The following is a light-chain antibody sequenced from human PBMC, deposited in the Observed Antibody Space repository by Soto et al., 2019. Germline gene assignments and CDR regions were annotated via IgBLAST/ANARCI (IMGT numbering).Light chain of an antibody. CDR1: SSDIGGYNY. J-gene: IGLJ2*01. Sequence: QSALTQPASVSGSPGQSITISCTGTSSDIGGYNYVSWYQRHPGKAPKLMIYNVGNRPSGVSNRFSGSKSGNTASLTISGLQAEDEADYFCGSYTSRFTVVFGGGTKLTVL. CDR2: NVG. CDR3: GSYTSRFTVV. V-gene: IGLV2-14*01.